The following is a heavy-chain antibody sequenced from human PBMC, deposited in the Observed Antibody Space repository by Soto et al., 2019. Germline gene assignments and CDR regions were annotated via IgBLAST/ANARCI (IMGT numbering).Heavy chain of an antibody. D-gene: IGHD3-9*01. CDR1: GGTFSSYA. CDR3: ARDYHYDILTGFPRPFDP. CDR2: IIPIFGTA. Sequence: ASVKVSCKASGGTFSSYAISWVRQAPGQGLEWMGGIIPIFGTANYAQKFQGRVTITADESTSTAYMELSSLRSEDTAVYYCARDYHYDILTGFPRPFDPWGQGTLVTVSS. V-gene: IGHV1-69*13. J-gene: IGHJ5*02.